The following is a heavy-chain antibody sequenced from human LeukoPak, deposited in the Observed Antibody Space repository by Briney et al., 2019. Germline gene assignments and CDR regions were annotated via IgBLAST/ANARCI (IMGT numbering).Heavy chain of an antibody. Sequence: SVKVSCKASGGTFSSYAISWVRQAPGQGLEWMGRIIPILGIANYAQKFQGRVTITADKSTSTAYMELSSLRSEDTAVYYCARDAVAHYYDSSGYYFDCWGQGTLVTVSS. CDR3: ARDAVAHYYDSSGYYFDC. V-gene: IGHV1-69*04. CDR2: IIPILGIA. D-gene: IGHD3-22*01. CDR1: GGTFSSYA. J-gene: IGHJ4*02.